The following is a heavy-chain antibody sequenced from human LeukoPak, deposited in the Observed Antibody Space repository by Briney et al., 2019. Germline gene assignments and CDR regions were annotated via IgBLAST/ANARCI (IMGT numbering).Heavy chain of an antibody. CDR3: ARVAAYCSGGSCNWFDP. D-gene: IGHD2-15*01. CDR2: IIPIFGTA. V-gene: IGHV1-69*13. J-gene: IGHJ5*02. CDR1: GGTFISYA. Sequence: ASVKVSCKASGGTFISYAISWVRQAPGQGLEWMGGIIPIFGTANYAQKFQGRVTITADESTSTAYMELSRLRSEDTAVYYCARVAAYCSGGSCNWFDPWGQGTLVTVSS.